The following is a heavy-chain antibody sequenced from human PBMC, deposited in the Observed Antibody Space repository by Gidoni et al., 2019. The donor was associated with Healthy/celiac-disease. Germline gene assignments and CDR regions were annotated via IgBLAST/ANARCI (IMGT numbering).Heavy chain of an antibody. CDR1: GFTFSSYA. D-gene: IGHD5-12*01. V-gene: IGHV3-23*01. J-gene: IGHJ4*02. CDR2: ISGSGGST. CDR3: AKGLGRRLQAPFDY. Sequence: EVQLLESGGGLVQPGGSLRLSSAASGFTFSSYAMSWVRQAPGKGLEWVSAISGSGGSTFYADSVKGRFTISRDNSKNTLYLQMNSLRGEDTAVYYCAKGLGRRLQAPFDYWGQGTLVTVSS.